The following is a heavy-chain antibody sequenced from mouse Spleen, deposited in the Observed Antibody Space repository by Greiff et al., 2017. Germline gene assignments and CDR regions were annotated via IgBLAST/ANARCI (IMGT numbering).Heavy chain of an antibody. Sequence: VQLQQPGAELVMPGASVKLSCKASGYTFTSYWMHWVKQRPGQGLEWIGEIDPSDSYTNYNQKFKGKATLTVDKSSSTAYMQLSSLTSEDSAVYYCARPTTVVEGFAYWGQGTLVTVSA. CDR2: IDPSDSYT. J-gene: IGHJ3*01. V-gene: IGHV1-69*01. CDR3: ARPTTVVEGFAY. CDR1: GYTFTSYW. D-gene: IGHD1-1*01.